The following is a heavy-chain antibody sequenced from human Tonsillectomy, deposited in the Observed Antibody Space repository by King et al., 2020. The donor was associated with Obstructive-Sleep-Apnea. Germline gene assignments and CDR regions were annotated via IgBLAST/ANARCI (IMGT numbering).Heavy chain of an antibody. Sequence: VQLQESGPGLVKPSQTLSLTCTVSGGSISSGGYYWSWIRQHPGKGLEWIGYIYYSGSTYSNPSLKSRVTISVETSKNQFSLKLSSVTAADTAVYYCARDSSSNYYYGMDVWGQGTTVTVSS. V-gene: IGHV4-31*03. CDR3: ARDSSSNYYYGMDV. J-gene: IGHJ6*02. CDR1: GGSISSGGYY. D-gene: IGHD6-6*01. CDR2: IYYSGST.